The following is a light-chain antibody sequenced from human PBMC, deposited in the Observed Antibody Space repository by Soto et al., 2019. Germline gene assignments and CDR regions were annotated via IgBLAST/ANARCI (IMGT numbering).Light chain of an antibody. Sequence: QSALTQPPSASGSPGQSVTISCAGSYSDIGDYNYVSWYQQHPGKVPKLIIYEVTKRPSGVPDRFSGSKSDYTASRTVSDLQPADEAVYYCSSYSGTDSNVIFGGGTKLTVL. V-gene: IGLV2-8*01. CDR3: SSYSGTDSNVI. CDR1: YSDIGDYNY. CDR2: EVT. J-gene: IGLJ2*01.